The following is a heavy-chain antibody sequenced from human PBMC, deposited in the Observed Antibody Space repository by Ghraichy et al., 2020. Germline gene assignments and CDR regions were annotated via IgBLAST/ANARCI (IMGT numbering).Heavy chain of an antibody. Sequence: ESLNISCAVYGGSFGGYSFTWIRQSPGKGLEWIREVNHGGGTNYNPSLKSRVTISFDTSKNHFSLKLSSVTAADTAVYYCATRAGTSWAIDFWGQGTLVTVSS. CDR3: ATRAGTSWAIDF. D-gene: IGHD2-2*01. V-gene: IGHV4-34*01. J-gene: IGHJ4*02. CDR1: GGSFGGYS. CDR2: VNHGGGT.